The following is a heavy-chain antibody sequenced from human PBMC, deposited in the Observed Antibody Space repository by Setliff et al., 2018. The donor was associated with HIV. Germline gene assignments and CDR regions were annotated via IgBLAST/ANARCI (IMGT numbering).Heavy chain of an antibody. CDR2: IYTSGST. CDR1: GGSISSGSYY. V-gene: IGHV4-61*09. CDR3: ATFSPRDAFDI. D-gene: IGHD3-16*01. Sequence: SETLSLTCSVSGGSISSGSYYWTGIRQPAGKGPEWIGHIYTSGSTKYNPSLKGRVTISVDTSKNQFSLNLSSVTAADTAFYYCATFSPRDAFDIWGQGTMVTVSS. J-gene: IGHJ3*02.